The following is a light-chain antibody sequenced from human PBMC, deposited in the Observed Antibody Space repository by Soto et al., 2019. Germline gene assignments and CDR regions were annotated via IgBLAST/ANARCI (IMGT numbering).Light chain of an antibody. CDR1: SSDVGSSDL. CDR3: CSYVDGNTYV. CDR2: EGT. V-gene: IGLV2-23*01. J-gene: IGLJ1*01. Sequence: QSVLTQPASVSGSPGQSITISCSGTSSDVGSSDLVSWYQQHPGKAPKLMIYEGTKRPSGVSYRISGSKSGNTASLTISGLQAEDESDYYCCSYVDGNTYVFGTGTQLTVL.